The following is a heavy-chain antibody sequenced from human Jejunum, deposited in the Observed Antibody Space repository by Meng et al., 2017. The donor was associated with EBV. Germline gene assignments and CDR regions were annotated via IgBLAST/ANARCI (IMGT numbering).Heavy chain of an antibody. V-gene: IGHV4-39*07. CDR2: IYYSGST. Sequence: QLQLQGAGPGLVGPAETLSLPCPVFGDSNTRSDYYWGWIRQPPGKGLNWVGTIYYSGSTYYNPSLKSRVTIPLDTSKSQFSLKLTSVTAADTALYYCARGAYFSSSWYYFDYWGQGTLVTVSS. D-gene: IGHD6-13*01. CDR1: GDSNTRSDYY. J-gene: IGHJ4*02. CDR3: ARGAYFSSSWYYFDY.